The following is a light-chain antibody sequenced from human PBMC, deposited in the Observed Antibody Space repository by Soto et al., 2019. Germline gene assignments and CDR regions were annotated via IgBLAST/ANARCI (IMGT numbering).Light chain of an antibody. CDR1: SSDVGGYNY. V-gene: IGLV2-8*01. Sequence: QSVLTQPPSASGSPGQSVTISCTGTSSDVGGYNYVSWYQQHPGKAPKLMIYEVSKRPSGVPDRFSGSKSGNTASLTGSGRQAEDEADYYCSSDAGSNNLVFGGGTKLTVL. J-gene: IGLJ2*01. CDR2: EVS. CDR3: SSDAGSNNLV.